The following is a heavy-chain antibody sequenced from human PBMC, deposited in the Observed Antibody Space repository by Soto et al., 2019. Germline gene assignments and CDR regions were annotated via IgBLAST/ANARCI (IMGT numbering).Heavy chain of an antibody. D-gene: IGHD3-22*01. J-gene: IGHJ6*02. V-gene: IGHV1-18*01. CDR2: ISAYNGNT. CDR3: ARYYYDSSGYYFGYYYYGMDV. CDR1: GYTFTSYG. Sequence: ASVKVSCKASGYTFTSYGISWVRQAPGQGLEWMGWISAYNGNTNYAQKLQGRVTMTTDTSTSTAYMELRSLRSDDTAVYYCARYYYDSSGYYFGYYYYGMDVWGQGTTVTV.